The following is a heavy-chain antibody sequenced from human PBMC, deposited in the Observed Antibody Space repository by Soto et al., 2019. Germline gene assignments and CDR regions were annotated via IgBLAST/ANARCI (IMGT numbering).Heavy chain of an antibody. CDR2: IYYIGST. V-gene: IGHV4-59*01. CDR1: GGSMSNYY. Sequence: SETLSLTCTVSGGSMSNYYWSWIRQPPGKGLEWIGYIYYIGSTNYNPSLKSRVTMSVDTSRNQLSLNLTSVTAADTAVYYCARGYSHTLRAPWARVNWFDPWGQGTLVTAPQ. CDR3: ARGYSHTLRAPWARVNWFDP. D-gene: IGHD1-1*01. J-gene: IGHJ5*02.